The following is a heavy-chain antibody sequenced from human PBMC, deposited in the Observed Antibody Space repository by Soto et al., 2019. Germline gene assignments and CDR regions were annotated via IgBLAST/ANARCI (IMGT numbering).Heavy chain of an antibody. CDR3: ARDENLTYYIDY. Sequence: GGSLRLSCAASGFTFSSYTINWVRQAPGKGLEWVSSISGSSDYIYYADSVKGRFTISRDNAKNSLYLQMNSLRAEDTAVYYCARDENLTYYIDYRGQGTLVTVSS. CDR1: GFTFSSYT. CDR2: ISGSSDYI. J-gene: IGHJ4*02. V-gene: IGHV3-21*01. D-gene: IGHD3-16*01.